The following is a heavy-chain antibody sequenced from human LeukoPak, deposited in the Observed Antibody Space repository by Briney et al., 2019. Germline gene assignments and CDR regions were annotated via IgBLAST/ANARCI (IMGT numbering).Heavy chain of an antibody. CDR1: GVIVSDTY. CDR2: FYSGGST. J-gene: IGHJ4*02. D-gene: IGHD1-26*01. CDR3: ARMYSGSSFDY. V-gene: IGHV3-53*01. Sequence: PGGSLRLSCAASGVIVSDTYMSWVRQAPGKGLEWVAVFYSGGSTFHAESVKGRFTISRDNSKNTLYLQMNALRVEDTAVYYCARMYSGSSFDYWGQGTLVTVSS.